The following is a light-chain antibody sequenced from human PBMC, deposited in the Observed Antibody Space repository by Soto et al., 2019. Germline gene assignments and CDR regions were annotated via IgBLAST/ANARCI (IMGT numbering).Light chain of an antibody. J-gene: IGKJ1*01. CDR2: QAS. V-gene: IGKV1-5*03. CDR3: QQYDSYSPT. CDR1: QSISSR. Sequence: EIQMTQSPSTLSASVGDRVSITCRASQSISSRLAWYQQKPGKAPKLLIYQASSLESGVPSRFSGRGSGTDFTLTISSLQPDDFATYYCQQYDSYSPTFGQGTKVEIK.